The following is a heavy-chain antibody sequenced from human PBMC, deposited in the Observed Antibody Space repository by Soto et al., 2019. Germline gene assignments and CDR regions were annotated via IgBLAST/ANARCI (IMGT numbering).Heavy chain of an antibody. D-gene: IGHD3-22*01. V-gene: IGHV5-51*01. CDR2: IYPSDSDT. CDR3: ARPIGALSTTDFTY. J-gene: IGHJ4*02. CDR1: GYHFTNYW. Sequence: EVQLVQSGAEVKRPGESLKISCKGSGYHFTNYWIGWVCQMPEKGLEWMGFIYPSDSDTRYSPSFQGQVTISADKSISTAYLQWSSLKASDTAMYYCARPIGALSTTDFTYWGQGTLVTVSS.